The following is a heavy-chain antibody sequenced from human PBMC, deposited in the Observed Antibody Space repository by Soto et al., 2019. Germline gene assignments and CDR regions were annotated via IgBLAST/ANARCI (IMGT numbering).Heavy chain of an antibody. V-gene: IGHV3-33*01. CDR1: GFTFSSYG. D-gene: IGHD3-9*01. CDR2: IWYDGSNK. CDR3: ARDYDILTGYFDY. J-gene: IGHJ4*02. Sequence: GGSLRLSCAASGFTFSSYGTHWVRQAPGKGLEWVAVIWYDGSNKYYADSVKGRFTISRDNSKNTLYLQMNSLRAEDTAVYYCARDYDILTGYFDYWGQGTLVTVSS.